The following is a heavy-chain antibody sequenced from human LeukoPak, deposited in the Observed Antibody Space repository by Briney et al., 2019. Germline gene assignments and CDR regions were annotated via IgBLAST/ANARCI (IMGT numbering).Heavy chain of an antibody. J-gene: IGHJ6*03. V-gene: IGHV4-34*01. CDR3: ARTTEGYCRGRSCYSYYYYMDV. CDR2: INHSGST. D-gene: IGHD2-15*01. CDR1: GGSFSGYY. Sequence: SETLSLTCAVYGGSFSGYYWSWIRQPPGKGLEWLGEINHSGSTNYNPSLKSRVTISVDTSKNQFSLKLSSVTAADTAVYYCARTTEGYCRGRSCYSYYYYMDVWGKGTTVTVSS.